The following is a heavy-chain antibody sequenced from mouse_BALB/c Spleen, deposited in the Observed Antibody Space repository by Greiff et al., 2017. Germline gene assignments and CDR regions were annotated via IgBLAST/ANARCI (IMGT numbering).Heavy chain of an antibody. D-gene: IGHD1-1*02. Sequence: EVKVVESGGGLVQPGGSRKLSCAASGFTFSSFGMHWVRQAPEKGLEWVAYISSGSSTIYYADTVKGRFTISRDNPKNTLFLQMTSLRSEDTAMYYCASHGPGGFAYWGQGTLVTVSA. CDR3: ASHGPGGFAY. CDR2: ISSGSSTI. J-gene: IGHJ3*01. CDR1: GFTFSSFG. V-gene: IGHV5-17*02.